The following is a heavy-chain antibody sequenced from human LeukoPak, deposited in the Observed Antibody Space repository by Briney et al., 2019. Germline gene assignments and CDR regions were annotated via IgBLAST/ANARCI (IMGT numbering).Heavy chain of an antibody. CDR1: GGSISSGSYY. CDR2: INHSGST. J-gene: IGHJ4*02. V-gene: IGHV4-39*07. CDR3: ARGRRLRYFDY. D-gene: IGHD3-9*01. Sequence: SETLSLTCTVSGGSISSGSYYWSWIRQPPGKGLEWIGEINHSGSTNYNPSLKSRVTISVDTSKNQFSLKLSSVTAADTAVYYCARGRRLRYFDYWGQGTLVTVSS.